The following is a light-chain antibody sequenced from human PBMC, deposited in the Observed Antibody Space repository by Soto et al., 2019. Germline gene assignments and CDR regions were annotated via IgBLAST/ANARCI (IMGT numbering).Light chain of an antibody. CDR2: VAS. J-gene: IGKJ1*01. CDR1: QSISSSS. V-gene: IGKV3-20*01. CDR3: QHYGSSLWS. Sequence: EIGLTQSPGTLSLSPGERATLSCRASQSISSSSLAWYQQRPGQAPRLLIYVASSRATGIPDRFSGSGSGTDFTLTISRLEPEDFAVYYCQHYGSSLWSFGQGTKVEIK.